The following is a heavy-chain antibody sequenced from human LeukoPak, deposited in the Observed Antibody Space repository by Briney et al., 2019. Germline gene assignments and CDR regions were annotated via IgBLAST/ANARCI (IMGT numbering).Heavy chain of an antibody. CDR2: IYYSGTT. CDR1: GDSISSNYFSSNLFH. CDR3: ARDCCGYRSWFDP. J-gene: IGHJ5*02. V-gene: IGHV4-39*07. Sequence: PSETLSLTCTVSGDSISSNYFSSNLFHWGWLRQPLGEGLEWIGSIYYSGTTYYNPSLKSRVTISVDTSKNQFSLKLTSVTAADTAVYYCARDCCGYRSWFDPWGQGTLVTVSS. D-gene: IGHD6-25*01.